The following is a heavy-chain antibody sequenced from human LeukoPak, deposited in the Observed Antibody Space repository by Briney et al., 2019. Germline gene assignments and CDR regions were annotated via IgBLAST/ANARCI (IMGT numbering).Heavy chain of an antibody. CDR2: INHSGGT. D-gene: IGHD1-1*01. Sequence: SETLSLTCALYGGSFSGYYWTWIRQPPGKGLEWIGEINHSGGTNHNPSLKSRVTISLDTSKNQFSLRMNSVTAADTAVYYCARGQERFNIGWHAGYWGQGILVTVSS. V-gene: IGHV4-34*01. CDR3: ARGQERFNIGWHAGY. CDR1: GGSFSGYY. J-gene: IGHJ4*02.